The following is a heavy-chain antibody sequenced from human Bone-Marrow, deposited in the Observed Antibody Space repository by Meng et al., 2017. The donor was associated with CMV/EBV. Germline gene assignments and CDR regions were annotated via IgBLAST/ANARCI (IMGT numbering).Heavy chain of an antibody. CDR1: GGSXXXYY. J-gene: IGHJ2*01. CDR2: IYTSGST. Sequence: VQLPXXGPGXXTPXXXLSXXCTFXGGSXXXYYWSWIRQPAGXGLEWIGRIYTSGSTNYNPSLKSRVTMSVDTSKNQFSLKLSSVTAADTAVYYCARRGLLRYSSWYFDLWGRGTLVTVSS. V-gene: IGHV4-4*07. D-gene: IGHD3-9*01. CDR3: ARRGLLRYSSWYFDL.